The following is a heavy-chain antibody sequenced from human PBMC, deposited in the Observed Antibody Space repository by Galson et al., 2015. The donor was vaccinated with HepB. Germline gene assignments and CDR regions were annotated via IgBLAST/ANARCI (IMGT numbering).Heavy chain of an antibody. CDR2: ISGSGGST. Sequence: SLRLSCAASGFTFSSYAMSWVRQAPGKGLEWVSAISGSGGSTYYADSVKGRFTISRDNSKNTLYLQMNSLRAEDTAVYYCAKPRYSYDFWSGHYYFDYWGQGTLVTVSS. V-gene: IGHV3-23*01. D-gene: IGHD3-3*01. J-gene: IGHJ4*02. CDR3: AKPRYSYDFWSGHYYFDY. CDR1: GFTFSSYA.